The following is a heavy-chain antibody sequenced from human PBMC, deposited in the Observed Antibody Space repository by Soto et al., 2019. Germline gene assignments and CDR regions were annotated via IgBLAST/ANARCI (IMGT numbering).Heavy chain of an antibody. Sequence: QVQLVESGGGVVQPGRSLRLSCAASGFTFSSYGMHWVRQAPGKGLEWVAVISYDGSNKYYADSVKGRFTISRDNSKNTLYLQMNSLSAEDTAVYYCAKTPLLYYYYGMDVWGQGTTVTVSS. CDR3: AKTPLLYYYYGMDV. V-gene: IGHV3-30*18. CDR2: ISYDGSNK. CDR1: GFTFSSYG. D-gene: IGHD2-15*01. J-gene: IGHJ6*02.